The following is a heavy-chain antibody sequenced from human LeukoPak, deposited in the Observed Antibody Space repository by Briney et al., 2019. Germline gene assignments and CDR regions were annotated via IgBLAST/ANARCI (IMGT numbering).Heavy chain of an antibody. Sequence: PGGSLRLSCAASGFTFSSYGMHWVRQAPGKGLEWVAVISYDGSNKYYADSVKGRFTISRDNSKNTLCLQMNSLRAEDTAVYYCSTTVTTLFSYWGQGTLVTVSS. D-gene: IGHD4-17*01. CDR3: STTVTTLFSY. CDR2: ISYDGSNK. CDR1: GFTFSSYG. V-gene: IGHV3-30*03. J-gene: IGHJ4*02.